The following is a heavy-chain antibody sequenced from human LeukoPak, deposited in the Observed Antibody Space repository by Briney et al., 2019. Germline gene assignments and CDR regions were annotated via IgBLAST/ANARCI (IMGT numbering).Heavy chain of an antibody. Sequence: SETLSLTCAVYGGSFSGYYWSWLRQPPGKGLEWIGEINHSGSTNYNPSLTSRVTISVDTSKNQFSLKLSSVTAADTAVYYCASSRDGYNYGGWFDPWGQGTLVTVSS. V-gene: IGHV4-34*01. CDR2: INHSGST. CDR1: GGSFSGYY. D-gene: IGHD5-24*01. J-gene: IGHJ5*02. CDR3: ASSRDGYNYGGWFDP.